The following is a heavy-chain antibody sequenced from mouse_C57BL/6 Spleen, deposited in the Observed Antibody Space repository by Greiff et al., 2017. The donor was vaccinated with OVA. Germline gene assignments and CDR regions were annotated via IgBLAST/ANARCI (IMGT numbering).Heavy chain of an antibody. Sequence: QVQLQQSGTELVKPGASVKLSCKASGYTFTSYWMHWVKQRPGQGLEWIGNINPSNGGTNYNEKFKSKATLTVDKSSSTAYMQLSSLTSEDSAVYYCARTRGYDFHYFDYWGQGTTLTVSS. J-gene: IGHJ2*01. CDR1: GYTFTSYW. D-gene: IGHD2-2*01. CDR3: ARTRGYDFHYFDY. CDR2: INPSNGGT. V-gene: IGHV1-53*01.